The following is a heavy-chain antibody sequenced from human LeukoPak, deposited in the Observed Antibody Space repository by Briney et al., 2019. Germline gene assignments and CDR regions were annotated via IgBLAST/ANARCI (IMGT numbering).Heavy chain of an antibody. CDR3: ARRPAAYDILLDY. J-gene: IGHJ4*02. V-gene: IGHV4-59*01. CDR2: IYYSGST. CDR1: GGSISSYY. D-gene: IGHD3-9*01. Sequence: PSETLSLTCTVSGGSISSYYWSWIRQPPGKGLEWIGYIYYSGSTNYNPSLKSRVTISVDTSKNQFSLKLSSVTAADTAVYYCARRPAAYDILLDYWGQGTLVTVSS.